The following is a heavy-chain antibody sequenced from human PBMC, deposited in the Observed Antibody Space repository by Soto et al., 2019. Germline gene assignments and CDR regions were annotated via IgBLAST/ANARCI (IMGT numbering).Heavy chain of an antibody. Sequence: SVKVSCKASGGTFNIYAISWVRQAPGQGLEWMGGIIPIFGTGNYAQKFQGRVTITADEPTSTAYMELSSLRSEDTAVYYCARDIKNAFFYGMAVWGQGTTVTVS. CDR1: GGTFNIYA. CDR3: ARDIKNAFFYGMAV. D-gene: IGHD2-2*01. V-gene: IGHV1-69*13. CDR2: IIPIFGTG. J-gene: IGHJ6*02.